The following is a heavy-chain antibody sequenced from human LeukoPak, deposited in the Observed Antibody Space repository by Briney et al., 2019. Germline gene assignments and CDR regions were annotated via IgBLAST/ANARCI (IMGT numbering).Heavy chain of an antibody. CDR3: ARRTREHTDCTNGVCYISPFYYFDY. J-gene: IGHJ4*02. V-gene: IGHV1-18*01. CDR2: ISAYNGNT. Sequence: GASVKVSCKASGYTFTSYGISWVRQAPGQGLEWMGWISAYNGNTNYAQKLQGRVTMTTDTSTSTAYMELRSLRSDDTAVYYCARRTREHTDCTNGVCYISPFYYFDYWGQGTLVTVSS. CDR1: GYTFTSYG. D-gene: IGHD2-8*01.